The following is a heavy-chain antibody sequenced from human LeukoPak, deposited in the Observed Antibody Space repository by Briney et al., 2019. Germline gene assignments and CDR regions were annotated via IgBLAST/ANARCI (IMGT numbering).Heavy chain of an antibody. V-gene: IGHV1-18*01. J-gene: IGHJ6*03. D-gene: IGHD4/OR15-4a*01. CDR2: ISAYNGNT. Sequence: ASVKVSCKASGYTFTSYGISWVRQAPGQGLEWMGWISAYNGNTNYAQKLQGRVTMTRDTSISTAYMELSRLRSDDTAVYYCAREMTIHAYYYYYYMDVWGKGTTVTISS. CDR3: AREMTIHAYYYYYYMDV. CDR1: GYTFTSYG.